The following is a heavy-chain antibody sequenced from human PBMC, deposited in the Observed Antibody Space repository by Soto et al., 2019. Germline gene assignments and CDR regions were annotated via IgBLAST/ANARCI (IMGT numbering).Heavy chain of an antibody. CDR1: GGSISSSSYY. D-gene: IGHD5-12*01. J-gene: IGHJ4*02. Sequence: QLQLQESGPGLVKPSETLSLTCTVSGGSISSSSYYWGWIRQPPGKGLEWIGSIYYSGSTYYNPSLKSRVTISVDTSKNQFSLKLSSVTAADTAVYYCASRPHSGYDWYFDYWGQGTLVTVSS. CDR3: ASRPHSGYDWYFDY. CDR2: IYYSGST. V-gene: IGHV4-39*01.